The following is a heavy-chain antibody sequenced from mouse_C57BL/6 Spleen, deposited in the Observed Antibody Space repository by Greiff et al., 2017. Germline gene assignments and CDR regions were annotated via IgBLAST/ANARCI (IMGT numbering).Heavy chain of an antibody. CDR3: TRKPLTTVVAKYFDV. J-gene: IGHJ1*03. Sequence: VQLQQSGAELVRPGASVTLSCKASGYTFTDYEMHWVKQTPVHGLEWIGAIDPETGGTAYNQKFKGKAILTADKSSSTAYMELRSLTSEDSAVYYCTRKPLTTVVAKYFDVGGTGTTVTVSS. V-gene: IGHV1-15*01. CDR1: GYTFTDYE. CDR2: IDPETGGT. D-gene: IGHD1-1*01.